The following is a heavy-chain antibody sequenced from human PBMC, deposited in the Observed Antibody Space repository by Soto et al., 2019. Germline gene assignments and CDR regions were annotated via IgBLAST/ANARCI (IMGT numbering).Heavy chain of an antibody. D-gene: IGHD6-19*01. V-gene: IGHV4-31*03. CDR1: GHSLSSGGYY. CDR2: IYFTGST. J-gene: IGHJ4*02. Sequence: SETLSLTCTVSGHSLSSGGYYWSWIRQHPGKGLAWVGYIYFTGSTLYNPSLKSRLAMSLDTSKNQFSLKLGSVTAADTAIYYCARDWGSSGWPNWGPGTLVTVSS. CDR3: ARDWGSSGWPN.